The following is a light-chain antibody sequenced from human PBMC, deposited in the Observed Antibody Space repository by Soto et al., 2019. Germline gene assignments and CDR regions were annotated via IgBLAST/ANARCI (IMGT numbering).Light chain of an antibody. J-gene: IGKJ1*01. Sequence: DIQMTQSPSSLSPSVGDRVTITCRASQGISNFLAWYQQKPGEVPILLIYGSSTLQSGVPSRFSGSGSGTDFTLTISSLEPEDVATYYCQKYDSDPRTFGQGTKVEIK. CDR1: QGISNF. CDR3: QKYDSDPRT. CDR2: GSS. V-gene: IGKV1-27*01.